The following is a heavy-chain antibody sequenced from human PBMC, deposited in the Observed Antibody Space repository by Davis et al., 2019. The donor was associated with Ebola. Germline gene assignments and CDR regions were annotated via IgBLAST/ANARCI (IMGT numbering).Heavy chain of an antibody. J-gene: IGHJ4*02. CDR2: INPNSGGT. Sequence: AASVKASCKASGYTFTDYYMHWVRQAPGQGLEWVGRINPNSGGTNYAQRFQGRVTMTRDTSISTAYMELSRLRSDDTAVYYCASGDGYNYPDYWGQGTLVTVSS. V-gene: IGHV1-2*06. CDR3: ASGDGYNYPDY. D-gene: IGHD5-24*01. CDR1: GYTFTDYY.